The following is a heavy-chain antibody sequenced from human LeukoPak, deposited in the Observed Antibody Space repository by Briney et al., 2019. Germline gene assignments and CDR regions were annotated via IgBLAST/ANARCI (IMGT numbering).Heavy chain of an antibody. J-gene: IGHJ4*02. CDR1: GGSISSGGYY. Sequence: SQTLSLTCTVSGGSISSGGYYWSWIRQHPGKGLEWIGYIYYSGRTYYNPSLKSRVTISVDTSKNQFSLKLSSVTAADTAVYYCARVQATVEYYFDYWGQGTLVTVSS. D-gene: IGHD4-23*01. V-gene: IGHV4-31*03. CDR3: ARVQATVEYYFDY. CDR2: IYYSGRT.